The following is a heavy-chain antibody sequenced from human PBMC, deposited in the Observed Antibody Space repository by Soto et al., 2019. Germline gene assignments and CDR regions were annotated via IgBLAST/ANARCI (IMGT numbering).Heavy chain of an antibody. D-gene: IGHD5-12*01. CDR3: AREGDSGYDWDY. CDR1: GYTFTSYY. J-gene: IGHJ4*02. CDR2: INPRGGST. V-gene: IGHV1-46*03. Sequence: QVQLVQSGAEVKKPGASVKVSCKASGYTFTSYYMHWVRQAPGQGLEWMGIINPRGGSTSYAQKFQGRVTMPRDTSTSTVYMELSSLRSEDTAVYYCAREGDSGYDWDYWGQGTLVTVSS.